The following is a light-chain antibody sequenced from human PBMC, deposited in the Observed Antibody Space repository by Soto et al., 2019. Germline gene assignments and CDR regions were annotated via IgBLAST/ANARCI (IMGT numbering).Light chain of an antibody. CDR3: QAWDSSTVI. CDR2: EDK. Sequence: SYELTQPPSLSVSPGQTASISCSGAKLGSKYACWYQQKPGQSPVLVIYEDKKRPSGIPERFSGSNSGNIATLTISGTQAMDEADYYCQAWDSSTVIFGGGTKLTVL. CDR1: KLGSKY. J-gene: IGLJ2*01. V-gene: IGLV3-1*01.